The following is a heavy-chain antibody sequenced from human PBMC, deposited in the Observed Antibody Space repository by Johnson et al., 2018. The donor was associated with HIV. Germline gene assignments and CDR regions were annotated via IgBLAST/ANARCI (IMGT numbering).Heavy chain of an antibody. CDR2: TTWTGGST. CDR3: ARALRVVVVAATFDAFDI. D-gene: IGHD2-15*01. J-gene: IGHJ3*02. Sequence: VQLVESGGGVVRPGGSLRLSCAASGFTFDDYGMSWVRQAPGKGLEWVSGTTWTGGSTGYADVVKGRFTISRDNAKHSLYLQMNSLRAEDTALYYCARALRVVVVAATFDAFDIWGQGTMVTVSS. CDR1: GFTFDDYG. V-gene: IGHV3-20*04.